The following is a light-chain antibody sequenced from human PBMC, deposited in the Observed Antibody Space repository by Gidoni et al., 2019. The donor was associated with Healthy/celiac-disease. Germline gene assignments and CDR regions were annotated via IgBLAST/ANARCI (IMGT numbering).Light chain of an antibody. CDR1: QSVLYSSNNKNY. Sequence: DLVMTQSPDSLAVSLGERATINCKSSQSVLYSSNNKNYLAWYQQKSGQPPKLLIYWASTRESGVPDLFSGSGSGTDFTLTSSSLQAEDVAFYYCEQYYSTSWTFGQGTKVEIK. CDR2: WAS. J-gene: IGKJ1*01. V-gene: IGKV4-1*01. CDR3: EQYYSTSWT.